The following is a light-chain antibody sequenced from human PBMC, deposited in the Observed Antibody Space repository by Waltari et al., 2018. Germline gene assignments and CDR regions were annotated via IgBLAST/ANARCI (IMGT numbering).Light chain of an antibody. J-gene: IGLJ7*01. CDR1: HSNIGNNY. CDR2: EDS. V-gene: IGLV1-51*02. Sequence: QSVLTQPPSVSAAPGQRVTISCSGGHSNIGNNYVSWYRQFPGTAPKLLIYEDSERPSWVLGRFSASKSGTSATLDITGLQAGDEADYYCGTWDSSLSGAVFGGGTHLTVL. CDR3: GTWDSSLSGAV.